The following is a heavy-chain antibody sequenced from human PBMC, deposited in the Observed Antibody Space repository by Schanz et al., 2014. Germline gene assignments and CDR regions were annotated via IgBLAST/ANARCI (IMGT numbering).Heavy chain of an antibody. V-gene: IGHV1-18*01. D-gene: IGHD6-19*01. J-gene: IGHJ4*02. CDR2: INAGNGNT. CDR1: GYTFRNYG. Sequence: QVQLVQSGAEVKKPGASMKVSCKASGYTFRNYGMSWVRQSPGQGLEWMGWINAGNGNTKYSQKYQGRVTMNRNKSASQAYMDMSSMRSEDAAVDYCARGSSGWSLDYWRERTVVT. CDR3: ARGSSGWSLDY.